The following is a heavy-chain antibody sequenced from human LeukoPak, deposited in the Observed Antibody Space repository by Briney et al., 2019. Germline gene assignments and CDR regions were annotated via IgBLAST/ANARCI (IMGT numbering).Heavy chain of an antibody. D-gene: IGHD3-16*01. J-gene: IGHJ6*02. CDR3: AKGSEYVWGSLETYYHYGMDV. V-gene: IGHV3-23*01. CDR2: INGGGDIA. Sequence: GGSLRLSCAASGFTFISYAMNWVRQAPGKGLEWVSVINGGGDIAYYADSVKGRFTISRDNSKNTLYLQMNSLGAEDTALYYCAKGSEYVWGSLETYYHYGMDVWGQGTTVTVSS. CDR1: GFTFISYA.